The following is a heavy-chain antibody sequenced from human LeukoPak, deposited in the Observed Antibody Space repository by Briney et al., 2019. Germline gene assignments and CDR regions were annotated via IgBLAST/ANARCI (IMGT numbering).Heavy chain of an antibody. CDR2: IYDSGST. Sequence: SETLSLTCTVSGVSIRSSYYYWGWIRQPPGKGLEWIGSIYDSGSTYYNPSLKSRVTISVDTSKNQFSLKLNSVTAADTAVYYCAREGIAATLDYWGQGTLVTVSS. V-gene: IGHV4-39*02. J-gene: IGHJ4*02. CDR3: AREGIAATLDY. CDR1: GVSIRSSYYY. D-gene: IGHD6-13*01.